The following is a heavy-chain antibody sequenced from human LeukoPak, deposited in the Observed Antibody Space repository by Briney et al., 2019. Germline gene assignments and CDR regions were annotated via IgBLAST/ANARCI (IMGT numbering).Heavy chain of an antibody. CDR2: INHSGST. Sequence: SETLSLTCAVYGGSFSGYYWSWIRQPPGKGLEWIGEINHSGSTNYNPSLKSRVTISVDTSKNQFSLKLSSVTAADTAVYYCARARVVVVPAASPYYYYYMDVWGKGTTVTVSS. CDR3: ARARVVVVPAASPYYYYYMDV. J-gene: IGHJ6*03. V-gene: IGHV4-34*01. D-gene: IGHD2-2*01. CDR1: GGSFSGYY.